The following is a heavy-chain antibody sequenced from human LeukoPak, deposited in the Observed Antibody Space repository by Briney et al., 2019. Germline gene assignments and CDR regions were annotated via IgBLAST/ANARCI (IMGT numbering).Heavy chain of an antibody. V-gene: IGHV3-23*01. Sequence: PGGSLTLSCTGTGFSFNMFAINWVRQATGQRLEWVSGVSRGGSSTNYADSVKGRFTVSRDRSTNTVVLQMNSLRPEDTALYYCAKEQRIRHCSEGVCTEGYYFDYWGQGTLVTVSS. CDR1: GFSFNMFA. CDR2: VSRGGSST. CDR3: AKEQRIRHCSEGVCTEGYYFDY. D-gene: IGHD6-25*01. J-gene: IGHJ4*02.